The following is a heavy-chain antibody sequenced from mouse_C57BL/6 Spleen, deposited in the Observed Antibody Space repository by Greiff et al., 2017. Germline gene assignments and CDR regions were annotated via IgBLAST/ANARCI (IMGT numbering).Heavy chain of an antibody. J-gene: IGHJ2*01. CDR3: ARRDYYGSGGYFDY. CDR2: IYPSDSAT. V-gene: IGHV1-61*01. Sequence: QVQLQQSGAELVRPGSSVKLSCKASGYTFTSYWMDWVKQRPGQGLEWIGNIYPSDSATHYNQKFKDKAKLTVDKSSSTAYMQLSSLTSEDSAVYYCARRDYYGSGGYFDYWGQVTTLTVSS. CDR1: GYTFTSYW. D-gene: IGHD1-1*01.